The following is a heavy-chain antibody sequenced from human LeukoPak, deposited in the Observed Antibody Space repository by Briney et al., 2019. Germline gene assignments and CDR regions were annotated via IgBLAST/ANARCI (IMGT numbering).Heavy chain of an antibody. D-gene: IGHD1-7*01. CDR3: AKVRVVFNWNYAYYFDY. CDR1: RFTFSNYA. J-gene: IGHJ4*02. V-gene: IGHV3-23*01. CDR2: ISGSGGST. Sequence: GGSLRLSCAASRFTFSNYAMNWVRQAPGKGLEWVSAISGSGGSTYYVDSVKGRFTISRDNSKNTLYLQMNSLGPEDTAMYYCAKVRVVFNWNYAYYFDYWGQGTLVTVSS.